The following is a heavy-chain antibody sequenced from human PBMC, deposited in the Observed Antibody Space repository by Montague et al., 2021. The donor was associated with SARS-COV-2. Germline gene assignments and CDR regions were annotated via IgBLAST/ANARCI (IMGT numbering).Heavy chain of an antibody. V-gene: IGHV4-4*07. CDR1: AASIRDYY. Sequence: SETLSLTCAVSAASIRDYYWSWIRQPAGKGLEWIGRIYTTGSSDYSPSLQSRVTMSVDTSKNQVSLRLMSVTAADTALYYCARERSYLYWYFDLWGRGTLVTVSS. CDR3: ARERSYLYWYFDL. J-gene: IGHJ2*01. CDR2: IYTTGSS.